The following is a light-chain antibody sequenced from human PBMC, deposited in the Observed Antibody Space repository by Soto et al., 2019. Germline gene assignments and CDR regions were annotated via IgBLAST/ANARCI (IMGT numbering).Light chain of an antibody. Sequence: QSALTQPASVSGSPGQSITISCTGTSSDVGGYNYVSWYRHHPGKVPKLIIYDVTDRPSGVSNRFSGSKSGNTASLTISGLQADEEADYYCASYTVRDALVLFGGGTKLTVL. J-gene: IGLJ2*01. V-gene: IGLV2-14*03. CDR1: SSDVGGYNY. CDR3: ASYTVRDALVL. CDR2: DVT.